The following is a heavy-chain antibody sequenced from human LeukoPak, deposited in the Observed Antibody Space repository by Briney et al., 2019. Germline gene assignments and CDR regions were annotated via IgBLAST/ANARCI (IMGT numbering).Heavy chain of an antibody. CDR2: IYYSGST. CDR1: GGSISSYY. V-gene: IGHV4-59*01. D-gene: IGHD6-13*01. CDR3: ARLGSWYGYYLDY. J-gene: IGHJ4*02. Sequence: PSETLSLTCTVSGGSISSYYWSWIRQPPGKGLEWIGYIYYSGSTNYNPSLKSRVTISVDTSKNQFSLKLSSVTAADTAVYYCARLGSWYGYYLDYWGQGTLVTVSS.